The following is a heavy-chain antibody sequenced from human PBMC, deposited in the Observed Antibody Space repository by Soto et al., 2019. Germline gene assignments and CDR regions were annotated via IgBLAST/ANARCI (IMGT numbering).Heavy chain of an antibody. CDR3: APWFGAFNS. D-gene: IGHD3-10*01. Sequence: QVQLVESGGGVVQPGRSLRLSCAASGFTFSSYGMHWVRQAPGKGLEWVAVISYDGSNKYYADSVKGRFTMSRDNSKNPLYLQMNSLRAEDTAVYYCAPWFGAFNSGGRVTLFTVA. CDR2: ISYDGSNK. CDR1: GFTFSSYG. J-gene: IGHJ4*02. V-gene: IGHV3-30*03.